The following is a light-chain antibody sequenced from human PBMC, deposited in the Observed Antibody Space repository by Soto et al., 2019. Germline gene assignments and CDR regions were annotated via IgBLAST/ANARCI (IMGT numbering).Light chain of an antibody. J-gene: IGKJ1*01. CDR1: QSISSY. Sequence: DIQMTQSPSSLSASVGDRVTITCRASQSISSYLHWYQQKPGKAPKLLIYAASSLQSGVPSRFSGSGSGTDFTLTISSLQTEDFATYYCQQIYNTPWTFGQATKVEIK. V-gene: IGKV1-39*01. CDR2: AAS. CDR3: QQIYNTPWT.